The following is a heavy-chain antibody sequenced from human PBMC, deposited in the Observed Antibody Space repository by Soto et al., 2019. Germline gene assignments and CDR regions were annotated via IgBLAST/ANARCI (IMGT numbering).Heavy chain of an antibody. D-gene: IGHD1-26*01. CDR3: AHRHELGSFDI. V-gene: IGHV2-5*01. Sequence: SGPTLVNPTHTLTLTCTFSGFSLSTRAVGVGWIRQPPGKALEWLALIYWNDDKRYSPSLKNRLTITKDTSKNHVVLTMTNMDPVDTATYYCAHRHELGSFDIWGQGTKVTVSS. J-gene: IGHJ3*02. CDR2: IYWNDDK. CDR1: GFSLSTRAVG.